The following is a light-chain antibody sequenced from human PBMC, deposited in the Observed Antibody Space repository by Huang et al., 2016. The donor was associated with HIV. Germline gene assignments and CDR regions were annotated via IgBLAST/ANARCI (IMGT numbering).Light chain of an antibody. V-gene: IGKV3-15*01. Sequence: EIVLTQSPATLSVSPGERATLSCRASQSIGSNLAWYQQRPGQAPRLLIYGASPRATCIPARFSGSGSGTEFTLTISSLQSEDFAVYYCQHYNNWPPKYTFGQGTKLEIK. CDR1: QSIGSN. CDR2: GAS. J-gene: IGKJ2*01. CDR3: QHYNNWPPKYT.